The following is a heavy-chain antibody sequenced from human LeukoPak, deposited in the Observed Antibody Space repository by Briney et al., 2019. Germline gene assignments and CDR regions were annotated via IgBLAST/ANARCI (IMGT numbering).Heavy chain of an antibody. CDR1: GFTFSSYE. CDR2: IRYDGSNK. D-gene: IGHD6-13*01. V-gene: IGHV3-30*02. J-gene: IGHJ6*03. Sequence: GGSLRLSCAASGFTFSSYEMNWVRQAPGKGLEWVAFIRYDGSNKYYADSVKGRFTISRDNSKNTLYLQMNSLRAEDTAVYYCARDPHSSSWYYYYMDVWGKGTTVTVSS. CDR3: ARDPHSSSWYYYYMDV.